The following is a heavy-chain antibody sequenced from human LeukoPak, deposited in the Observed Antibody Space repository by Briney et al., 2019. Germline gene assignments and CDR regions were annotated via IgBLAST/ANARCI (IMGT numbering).Heavy chain of an antibody. CDR3: AREVYCSSTSCYGGFDP. CDR1: GFTFSTYW. CDR2: IYYGGST. D-gene: IGHD2-2*01. J-gene: IGHJ5*02. Sequence: GSLRLSCAASGFTFSTYWMSWVRQPPGKGLEWIGYIYYGGSTYYNPSLKSRVTISVDTSKNQFSLKLSSVTAADTAVYYCAREVYCSSTSCYGGFDPWGQGTLVTVSS. V-gene: IGHV4-59*12.